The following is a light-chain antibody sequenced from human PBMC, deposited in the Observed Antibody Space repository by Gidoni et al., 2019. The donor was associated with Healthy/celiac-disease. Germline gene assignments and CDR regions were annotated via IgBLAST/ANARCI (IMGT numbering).Light chain of an antibody. Sequence: DIQMTQSPSTLSASVGDRVTITCRASQSISSWLAWYQQKPGKAPKLLIYDASSLESGVPSRFSGRGSWTAFPLTLRSLPPAYFSTYFCQPYNCFFRAFGQGTKVEIK. V-gene: IGKV1-5*01. CDR1: QSISSW. J-gene: IGKJ1*01. CDR2: DAS. CDR3: QPYNCFFRA.